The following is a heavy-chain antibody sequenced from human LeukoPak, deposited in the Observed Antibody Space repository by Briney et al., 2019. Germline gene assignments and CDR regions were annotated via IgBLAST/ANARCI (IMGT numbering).Heavy chain of an antibody. Sequence: GASVKVSCKASGYTFTSYGISWVRQAPGQGLEWMGWISAYNGNTNYAQKLQGRVTMTTDTSTSTAYMELRSLRSDDTAVYYCARGLGYCSGGSCYYYYYMDVWGKGTTVTVSS. V-gene: IGHV1-18*01. CDR1: GYTFTSYG. D-gene: IGHD2-15*01. J-gene: IGHJ6*03. CDR3: ARGLGYCSGGSCYYYYYMDV. CDR2: ISAYNGNT.